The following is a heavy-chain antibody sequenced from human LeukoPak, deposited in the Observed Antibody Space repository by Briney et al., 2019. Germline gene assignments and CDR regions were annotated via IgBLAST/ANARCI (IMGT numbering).Heavy chain of an antibody. D-gene: IGHD6-19*01. CDR3: AKVEPEGYSSGWYPRPFDY. V-gene: IGHV3-30*02. CDR2: IRYDGNNE. CDR1: GFVFSNYG. Sequence: GGSLRLSCAASGFVFSNYGIHWIRQSPDKRLQWVAFIRYDGNNEYYADFVKGRFALSRDNSKNTAYLHLNSLRPDDTAVYYCAKVEPEGYSSGWYPRPFDYWGQGTLVTVSS. J-gene: IGHJ4*02.